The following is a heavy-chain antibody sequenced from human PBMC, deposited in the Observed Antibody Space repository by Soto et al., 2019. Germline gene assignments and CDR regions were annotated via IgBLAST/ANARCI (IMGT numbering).Heavy chain of an antibody. J-gene: IGHJ6*03. Sequence: GGSLRLSCAASGFTFSSYSMNWVRQAPGKGLEWVSSISSSSSYIYYADSVKGRFTISRDNAKNSLYLQMNSLRAEDTAVYYCASVSGYYSFSAEYYYMDVWGKGTTVTVSS. CDR2: ISSSSSYI. CDR1: GFTFSSYS. CDR3: ASVSGYYSFSAEYYYMDV. D-gene: IGHD3-3*01. V-gene: IGHV3-21*01.